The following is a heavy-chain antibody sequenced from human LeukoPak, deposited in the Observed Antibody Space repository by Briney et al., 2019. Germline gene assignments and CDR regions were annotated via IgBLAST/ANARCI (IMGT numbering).Heavy chain of an antibody. CDR1: GYTFTGYY. CDR2: INPNSGGT. J-gene: IGHJ4*02. Sequence: ASVKVSCKASGYTFTGYYMHWVRQAPGQGLEWMGRINPNSGGTNYAQKFQGRVTMTRDTSISTAYMELSRLRSDDTAVYYCARFFAQENSSSSWGYYFDYWGQGTLVTVSS. D-gene: IGHD6-6*01. CDR3: ARFFAQENSSSSWGYYFDY. V-gene: IGHV1-2*06.